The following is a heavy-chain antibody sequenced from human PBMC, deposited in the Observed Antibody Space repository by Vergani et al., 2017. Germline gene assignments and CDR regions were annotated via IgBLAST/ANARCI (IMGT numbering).Heavy chain of an antibody. V-gene: IGHV1-69*06. J-gene: IGHJ3*02. CDR3: AKDFWVGYYDTAAWGENAFDI. Sequence: QVQLVQSGAEVKKPGASVKVSCKASGGTFSSYAISWVRQAPGPGLEWMGGIIPIFGTANYAQKFQGRVTITADKSTSTAYMELSSLRSEDTAVYYCAKDFWVGYYDTAAWGENAFDIWGQGTMVTVSS. CDR1: GGTFSSYA. CDR2: IIPIFGTA. D-gene: IGHD3-22*01.